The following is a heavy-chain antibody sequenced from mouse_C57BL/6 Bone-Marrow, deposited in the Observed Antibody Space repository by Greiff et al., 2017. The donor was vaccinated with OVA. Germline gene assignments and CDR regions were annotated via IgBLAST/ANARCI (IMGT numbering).Heavy chain of an antibody. CDR2: IHPNSGST. CDR1: GYTFTSYW. CDR3: ASIEAY. J-gene: IGHJ3*01. Sequence: QVQLKQPGAELVKPGASVKLSCKASGYTFTSYWMHWVKQRPGQGLEWIGMIHPNSGSTNYNEKFKSKATLTVDKSSSTAYMQLSSLTSEDSAVYYCASIEAYWGQGTLVTVSA. V-gene: IGHV1-64*01.